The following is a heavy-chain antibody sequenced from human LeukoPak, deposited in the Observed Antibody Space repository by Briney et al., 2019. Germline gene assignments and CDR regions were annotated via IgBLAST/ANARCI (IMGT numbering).Heavy chain of an antibody. D-gene: IGHD2-2*01. CDR2: IYHSGST. J-gene: IGHJ6*03. V-gene: IGHV4-38-2*01. CDR3: ARHVVPAAQASYMDV. Sequence: SETLSLTCAVSGYSISSGYYWGWIRQPPGKGLEWIGSIYHSGSTYYNPSLKNRGTISVDTSKNQFSLKLNSVTAADTSLYYCARHVVPAAQASYMDVWGKGTTVTVSS. CDR1: GYSISSGYY.